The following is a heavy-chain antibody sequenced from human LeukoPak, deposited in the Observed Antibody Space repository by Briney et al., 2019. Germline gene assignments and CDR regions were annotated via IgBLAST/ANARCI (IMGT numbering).Heavy chain of an antibody. CDR3: ARGFAEEGTTTGAFDI. J-gene: IGHJ3*02. CDR2: INPNSGGT. D-gene: IGHD1-7*01. Sequence: ASVKVSCKASGYTFSGYYVHWVRQAPGQGLEWMGWINPNSGGTNYAQKFQGRVTMTRDTSISTTYMELRRLGSDDTAVYYCARGFAEEGTTTGAFDIWGHGTMVTVSS. CDR1: GYTFSGYY. V-gene: IGHV1-2*02.